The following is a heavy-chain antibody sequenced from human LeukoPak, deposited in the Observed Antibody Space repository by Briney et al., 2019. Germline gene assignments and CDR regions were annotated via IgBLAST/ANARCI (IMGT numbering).Heavy chain of an antibody. D-gene: IGHD6-19*01. Sequence: ASVKVSCKASGYTFTGYYIHWVRQAPGQGLEWMGWINPHSGGTNYAQKFQGGVTITRNTSISTAYMELSSLRSEDTAVYYCARGFFKQWLARIYYFDYWGQGTLVTVSS. CDR3: ARGFFKQWLARIYYFDY. CDR1: GYTFTGYY. V-gene: IGHV1-2*02. CDR2: INPHSGGT. J-gene: IGHJ4*02.